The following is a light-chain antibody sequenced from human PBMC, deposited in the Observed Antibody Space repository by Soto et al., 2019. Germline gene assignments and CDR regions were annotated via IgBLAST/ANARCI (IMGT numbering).Light chain of an antibody. Sequence: QSALTQPASVSGSPGQSITISCTGTSSDIGGYNYVSWYQQHPGKAPKLMIYEVNHRPSGVSDRFSGSKSGNTASLTISGLQAEDEADYSCSSYTIRSTVIFGGGTKVTVL. CDR1: SSDIGGYNY. CDR3: SSYTIRSTVI. J-gene: IGLJ2*01. CDR2: EVN. V-gene: IGLV2-14*01.